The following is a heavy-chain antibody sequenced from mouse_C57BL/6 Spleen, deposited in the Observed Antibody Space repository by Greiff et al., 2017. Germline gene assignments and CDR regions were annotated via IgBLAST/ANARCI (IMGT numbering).Heavy chain of an antibody. D-gene: IGHD2-5*01. CDR2: ISYSGST. CDR3: ARGDYYSNLSWFAY. V-gene: IGHV3-1*01. Sequence: EVKLEESGPGMVKPSQSLSLTCTVTGYSITSGYDWHWIRHFPGNKLEWMGYISYSGSTNYNPSLKSRISITHDTSKNHFFLKLNSVTTEDTATYYCARGDYYSNLSWFAYWGQGTLVTVSA. J-gene: IGHJ3*01. CDR1: GYSITSGYD.